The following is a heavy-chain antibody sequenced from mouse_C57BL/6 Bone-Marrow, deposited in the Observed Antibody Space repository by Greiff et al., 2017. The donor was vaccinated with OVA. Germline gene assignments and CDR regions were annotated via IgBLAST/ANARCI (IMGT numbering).Heavy chain of an antibody. V-gene: IGHV1-64*01. CDR2: IHPNSGST. CDR3: ARKGGYVWYVDV. D-gene: IGHD2-2*01. CDR1: GYTFTSYW. J-gene: IGHJ1*03. Sequence: QVQLQQPGAELVKPGASVKLSCKASGYTFTSYWMHWVKQRPGQGLEWIGMIHPNSGSTNYNEKFKSKATLTVDKSSSTAYMQLSSLTSEDSAVYYCARKGGYVWYVDVWGTGTTVTVSS.